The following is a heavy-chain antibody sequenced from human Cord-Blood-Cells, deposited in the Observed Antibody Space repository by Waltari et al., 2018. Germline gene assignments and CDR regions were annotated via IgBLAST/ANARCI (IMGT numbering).Heavy chain of an antibody. Sequence: QVQLVQSGAEVKKPGASVKVSCKASGYTFTGYYMHWVRLAPGQGLERMGWINPNSGGTNYAQKFQGWVTMTRDTSISTAYMELSRLRSDDTAVYYCARARGIAAAGSWFDPWGQGTLVTVSS. CDR2: INPNSGGT. CDR3: ARARGIAAAGSWFDP. D-gene: IGHD6-13*01. V-gene: IGHV1-2*04. J-gene: IGHJ5*02. CDR1: GYTFTGYY.